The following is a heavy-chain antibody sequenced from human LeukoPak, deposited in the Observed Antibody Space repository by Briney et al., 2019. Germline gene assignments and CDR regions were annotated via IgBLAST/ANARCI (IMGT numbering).Heavy chain of an antibody. CDR2: IMPLFGTA. J-gene: IGHJ6*03. D-gene: IGHD5-24*01. Sequence: SVKVSCKASGGTFNSYAISWVRQAPGQGLEWMGGIMPLFGTAHYAQEFQGRVTFTTDESASTAYMEVSSLRSEDTAVYYCASGSLGDGYGVGDYYQYMDVWGKGTTVTVSS. CDR3: ASGSLGDGYGVGDYYQYMDV. V-gene: IGHV1-69*05. CDR1: GGTFNSYA.